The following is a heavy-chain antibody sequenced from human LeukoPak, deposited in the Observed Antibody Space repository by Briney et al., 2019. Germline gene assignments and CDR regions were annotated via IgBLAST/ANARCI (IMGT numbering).Heavy chain of an antibody. J-gene: IGHJ6*02. V-gene: IGHV3-7*01. CDR1: GFTFSSYW. Sequence: GGSLRLSCAASGFTFSSYWMSWARQAPGKGLVWVANIKQDGSEKYYVDSVKGRFTISRDNAKNSLYLQMNSLRAEDTAVYYCARDPYYYYYGMDVWGQGTTVTVSS. CDR2: IKQDGSEK. CDR3: ARDPYYYYYGMDV.